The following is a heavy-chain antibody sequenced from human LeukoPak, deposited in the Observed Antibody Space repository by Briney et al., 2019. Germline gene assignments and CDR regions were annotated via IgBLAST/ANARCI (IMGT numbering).Heavy chain of an antibody. J-gene: IGHJ4*02. CDR1: GYTFTSYY. CDR3: ARGYYYDSSGYYHFDY. V-gene: IGHV1-46*04. CDR2: INPSGGST. D-gene: IGHD3-22*01. Sequence: ASVKVSCKASGYTFTSYYMHWVRQAPGQGLEWMGIINPSGGSTSYAQKLQGRVTMTRDTSTGTVYMELSSLRSEDTAVYYCARGYYYDSSGYYHFDYWGQGTLVTVSS.